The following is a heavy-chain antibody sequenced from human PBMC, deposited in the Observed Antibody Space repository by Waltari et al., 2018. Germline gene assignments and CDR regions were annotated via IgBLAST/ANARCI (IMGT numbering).Heavy chain of an antibody. D-gene: IGHD5-18*01. CDR1: GFTFDDYA. Sequence: EVQLVESGGGAVQPGGSLRLSCAASGFTFDDYALHWVRQAPGMGLELVSLISWDVGSAYYADSVKGRFSISRDNSRHSLYLQMNSLRAEDTALYFCAKDIGKGYSYVFDYWGQGTLVIVSS. CDR3: AKDIGKGYSYVFDY. CDR2: ISWDVGSA. J-gene: IGHJ4*02. V-gene: IGHV3-43D*03.